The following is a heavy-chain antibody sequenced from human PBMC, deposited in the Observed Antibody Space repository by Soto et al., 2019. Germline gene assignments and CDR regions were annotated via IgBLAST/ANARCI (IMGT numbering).Heavy chain of an antibody. D-gene: IGHD3-16*01. J-gene: IGHJ4*02. CDR1: GFTFSTYS. V-gene: IGHV3-30-3*01. Sequence: PGGSLRLSCAASGFTFSTYSMQWVRQAPGKGLEWVAVISSDGGTKFYADSVRGRFSISRDNSKNTLYLQMNSLRPEDTAVYYCARDFRGLGTFDYWGQGTLVTVSS. CDR2: ISSDGGTK. CDR3: ARDFRGLGTFDY.